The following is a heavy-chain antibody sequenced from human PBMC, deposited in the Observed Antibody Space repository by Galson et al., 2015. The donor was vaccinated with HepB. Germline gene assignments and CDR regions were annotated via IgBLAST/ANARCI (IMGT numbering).Heavy chain of an antibody. CDR3: ARVGVGAVAGNYFDD. V-gene: IGHV3-53*01. D-gene: IGHD6-19*01. CDR1: GFTVSNNY. Sequence: SLRLSCAASGFTVSNNYISWVRQAPGKGLEWVSIIYSGGNTYYADSVRGRFTISRDNSKNTLYLQMNGLRAEDTAMYYCARVGVGAVAGNYFDDWGQGTLVTVSS. CDR2: IYSGGNT. J-gene: IGHJ4*02.